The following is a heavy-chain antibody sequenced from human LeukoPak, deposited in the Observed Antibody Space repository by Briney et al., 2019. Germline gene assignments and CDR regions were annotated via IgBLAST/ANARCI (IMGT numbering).Heavy chain of an antibody. CDR1: GFTFSSYS. Sequence: TGGSLRLSCAASGFTFSSYSMNWVRQAPGKGLEWVSYISSSSSTIYHADSVKGRFTISRDNAKNSLYLQMNSLRAEDTAVYYCARGRYYGSGTEDFDYWGQGTLVTVSS. D-gene: IGHD3-10*01. CDR3: ARGRYYGSGTEDFDY. V-gene: IGHV3-48*04. CDR2: ISSSSSTI. J-gene: IGHJ4*02.